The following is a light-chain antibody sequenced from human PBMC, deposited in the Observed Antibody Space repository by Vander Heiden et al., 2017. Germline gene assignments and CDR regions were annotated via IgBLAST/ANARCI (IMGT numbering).Light chain of an antibody. CDR3: PQHNSYPLYT. Sequence: DIQMTQSPSAMSASVGDRVTITCRASQGISNSLAWFQQKPGKVPKRLIYAASSLQSGVSSRFSGSGYGTEFTLTISILQPEDSAPYYCPQHNSYPLYTFGQATKMEIK. CDR1: QGISNS. V-gene: IGKV1-17*03. J-gene: IGKJ2*01. CDR2: AAS.